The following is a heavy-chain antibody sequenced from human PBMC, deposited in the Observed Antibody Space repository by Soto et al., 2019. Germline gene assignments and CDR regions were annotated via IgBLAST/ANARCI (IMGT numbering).Heavy chain of an antibody. CDR2: ISYDGSNK. Sequence: QVQLVESGGGVVQPGRSLRLSCAASGFTFSSYGMHWVRQAPGKGLEWVAVISYDGSNKYYADSMKGRFTISRDNSKNTLYLQMNSLRAEDTAVYYCAKTPVVVTANYFDYWGQGTLVTVSS. CDR1: GFTFSSYG. D-gene: IGHD2-21*02. CDR3: AKTPVVVTANYFDY. V-gene: IGHV3-30*18. J-gene: IGHJ4*02.